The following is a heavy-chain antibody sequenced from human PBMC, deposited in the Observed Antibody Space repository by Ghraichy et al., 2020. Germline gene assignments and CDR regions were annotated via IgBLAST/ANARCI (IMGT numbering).Heavy chain of an antibody. J-gene: IGHJ4*02. CDR2: SYYSGRT. CDR1: GDSIGRTSYY. D-gene: IGHD5-12*01. V-gene: IGHV4-39*07. Sequence: SETLSLTCTVSGDSIGRTSYYWAWIRQPPGKGLVWIGSSYYSGRTYYSPSLTGRVTISVDTSKNQFSLKLNSVTAADTAVYFCARDGYTGYDLEFWGRGTLVTVSS. CDR3: ARDGYTGYDLEF.